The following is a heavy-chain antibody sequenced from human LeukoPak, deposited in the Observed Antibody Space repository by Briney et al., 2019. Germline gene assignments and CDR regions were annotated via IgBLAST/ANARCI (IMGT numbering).Heavy chain of an antibody. CDR2: IWYNGGNE. V-gene: IGHV3-33*06. D-gene: IGHD6-6*01. J-gene: IGHJ6*03. Sequence: GGSLRLSCTASGFTFSSYAMEWVRQAPGKGLEWVALIWYNGGNEYYADPVKGRFTVSRDNSKNTLYLQMNSLRAEETALYYCAKGGYSRSSFDFYYYMDVWGKGNSVTGSS. CDR1: GFTFSSYA. CDR3: AKGGYSRSSFDFYYYMDV.